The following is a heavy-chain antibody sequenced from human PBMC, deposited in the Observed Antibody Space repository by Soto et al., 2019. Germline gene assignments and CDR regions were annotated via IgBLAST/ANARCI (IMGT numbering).Heavy chain of an antibody. CDR1: GGSISTMDW. V-gene: IGHV4-4*02. CDR3: AARRDAGPV. J-gene: IGHJ4*02. Sequence: QVQLQESGPGLVKPSGTLSLTCAVSGGSISTMDWWTWVRQPPGKGLQWIGEIYHTGITNYNPSLQSRVTISIDESRTSFSLNLDSVTAAATAVYYCAARRDAGPVWGQGTLVTVSS. D-gene: IGHD6-13*01. CDR2: IYHTGIT.